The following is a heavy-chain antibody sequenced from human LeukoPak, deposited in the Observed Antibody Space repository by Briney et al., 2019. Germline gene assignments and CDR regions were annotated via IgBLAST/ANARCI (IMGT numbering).Heavy chain of an antibody. CDR3: ARIGYCSGGNCYTGFREPFDY. V-gene: IGHV3-11*04. CDR1: GFTFSDYY. Sequence: GGSLRLSCAASGFTFSDYYMSWIRQAPGKGLEWVSYITSDNSIYNADSVKGRFTISRDNAKNSLYLQMNSLRAEDTAVYYCARIGYCSGGNCYTGFREPFDYWGQGTLVTVSS. D-gene: IGHD2-15*01. CDR2: ITSDNSI. J-gene: IGHJ4*02.